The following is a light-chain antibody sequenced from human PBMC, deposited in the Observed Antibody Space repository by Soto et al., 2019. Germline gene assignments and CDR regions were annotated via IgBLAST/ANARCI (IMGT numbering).Light chain of an antibody. CDR3: QQYGSSPPT. J-gene: IGKJ1*01. CDR1: QSVNKNY. CDR2: GAS. Sequence: EIVLTQSPGTLSLSPGERAVLSCRASQSVNKNYLAWYQRKPGRAPRLLIYGASSRATGIRDRFIGSGSGTDFTLTITRLEPEDFAVYFCQQYGSSPPTFGQGTKV. V-gene: IGKV3-20*01.